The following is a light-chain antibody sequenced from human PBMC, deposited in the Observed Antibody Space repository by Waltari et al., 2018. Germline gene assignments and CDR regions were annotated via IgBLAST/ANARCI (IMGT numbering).Light chain of an antibody. CDR1: QTVLYSANNKNY. Sequence: DIVMTQSPDSLAGSLGERATINCKSSQTVLYSANNKNYLTWYQNKPGQPPKLLISWASIRESGVPDRVTGSGSGTDFTLTISSLQAEDVAVYYCQQHYTTPWTFGQGTKVEIK. J-gene: IGKJ1*01. CDR2: WAS. CDR3: QQHYTTPWT. V-gene: IGKV4-1*01.